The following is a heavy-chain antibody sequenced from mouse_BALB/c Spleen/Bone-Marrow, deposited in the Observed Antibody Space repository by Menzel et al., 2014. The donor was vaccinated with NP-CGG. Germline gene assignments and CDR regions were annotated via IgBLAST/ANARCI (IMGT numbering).Heavy chain of an antibody. V-gene: IGHV1-67*01. CDR1: GYTFTDYA. J-gene: IGHJ4*01. CDR3: VRGGIPSMDY. CDR2: ISTYSGYT. Sequence: VQLQESGPELVRPGVSAKISCKGSGYTFTDYAMHWVKQSHAKSLEWIGVISTYSGYTNYNQKFKGKATMTVDKSSSTAYMELARLTSEDSAIYYCVRGGIPSMDYWGQGTSVTVSS. D-gene: IGHD5-2*01.